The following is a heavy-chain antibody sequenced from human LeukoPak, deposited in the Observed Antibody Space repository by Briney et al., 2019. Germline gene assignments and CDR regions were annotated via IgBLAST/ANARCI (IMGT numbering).Heavy chain of an antibody. J-gene: IGHJ4*02. CDR1: GFTFSSYA. CDR2: ISYDGSNK. CDR3: ARASGSFDY. Sequence: GGSLRLSCAASGFTFSSYAMHWVRQAPGKGLEWVAVISYDGSNKYYADSVKGRFTISRDNSKNTLYLQMNSLRAEDTAVYYCARASGSFDYWGQGTLVSVSS. V-gene: IGHV3-30-3*01. D-gene: IGHD1-26*01.